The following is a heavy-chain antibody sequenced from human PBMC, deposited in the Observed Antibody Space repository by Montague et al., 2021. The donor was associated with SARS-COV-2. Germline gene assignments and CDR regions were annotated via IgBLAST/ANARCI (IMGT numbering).Heavy chain of an antibody. Sequence: SETLSLTCAVYGESVSGFYWGWIRQPLGEGLEWLGEINHSGSPNYNPSLKSRVTMSLDTSKNQFSLKLSSVTAADTAVYFCARGFRTVEMPTISFDYWGQGTLVTVSS. V-gene: IGHV4-34*01. CDR2: INHSGSP. CDR1: GESVSGFY. CDR3: ARGFRTVEMPTISFDY. D-gene: IGHD5-24*01. J-gene: IGHJ4*02.